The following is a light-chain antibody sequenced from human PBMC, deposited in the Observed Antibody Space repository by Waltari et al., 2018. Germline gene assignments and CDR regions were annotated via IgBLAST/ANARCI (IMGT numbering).Light chain of an antibody. CDR3: QQRSNWPLT. Sequence: EIVLTQSPATLSLSPGGRATLSCRASQSGRSYVAWYQQKPGQAPRLLIYDASNRAPGIPARFSGSGSGTDFTLTISSLEPEDFAVYYCQQRSNWPLTFGGGTKVEIK. V-gene: IGKV3-11*01. CDR1: QSGRSY. J-gene: IGKJ4*01. CDR2: DAS.